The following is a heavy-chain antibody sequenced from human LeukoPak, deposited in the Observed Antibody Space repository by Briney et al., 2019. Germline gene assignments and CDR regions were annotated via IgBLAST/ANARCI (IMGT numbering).Heavy chain of an antibody. CDR1: GFTFSSYA. Sequence: GGSLRLSCDASGFTFSSYAVSWLRQAPGKGLEWVSAISGSGGSTYYADSVKGRFTISRDNSQNTLYLQMNSLRAEDTAVYYCAKRKEAAKAFDIWGQGTMVTVSS. CDR2: ISGSGGST. CDR3: AKRKEAAKAFDI. V-gene: IGHV3-23*01. J-gene: IGHJ3*02. D-gene: IGHD2-15*01.